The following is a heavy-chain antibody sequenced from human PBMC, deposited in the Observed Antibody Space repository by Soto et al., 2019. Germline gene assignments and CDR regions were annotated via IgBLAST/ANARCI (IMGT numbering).Heavy chain of an antibody. CDR1: GFTFSNAW. CDR3: TTDESTRVFPFP. V-gene: IGHV3-15*01. D-gene: IGHD2-15*01. Sequence: PGGSLRLSCAASGFTFSNAWMSRVRQAPGKGLEWVGRIKSKTDGGTTDYAAPVKGRFTISRDDSKNTLYLQMNSLKTEDTAVYYCTTDESTRVFPFPWGQGTLVTVSS. J-gene: IGHJ5*02. CDR2: IKSKTDGGTT.